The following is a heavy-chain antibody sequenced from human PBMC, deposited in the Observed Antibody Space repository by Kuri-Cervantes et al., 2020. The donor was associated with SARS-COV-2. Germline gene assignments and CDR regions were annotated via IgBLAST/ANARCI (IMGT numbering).Heavy chain of an antibody. J-gene: IGHJ4*02. D-gene: IGHD6-19*01. CDR2: IYRGGST. CDR1: GFTVRSKY. V-gene: IGHV3-53*01. Sequence: GESLKISCAASGFTVRSKYMSWVRQAPGKGLEWVSVIYRGGSTYYADSAKGRFTISRDKSKNTLNLQMNSLRAEDTAVYYCARSIIAVAGFGGRDYWGQGTLVTVSS. CDR3: ARSIIAVAGFGGRDY.